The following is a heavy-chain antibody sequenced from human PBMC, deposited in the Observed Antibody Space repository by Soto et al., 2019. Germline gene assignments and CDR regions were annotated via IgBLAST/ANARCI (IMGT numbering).Heavy chain of an antibody. CDR3: ARDGLLFSGPYRPSRFDY. CDR1: GFKISNSW. Sequence: PGGCLSLSCAASGFKISNSWISWVRQAPGKGLEWVGNIKHDTSEAHYADSVKGRFTITRDNIKNFLFLQMNGLRADDTASYYCARDGLLFSGPYRPSRFDYWGLGTLVTVSS. D-gene: IGHD3-16*02. J-gene: IGHJ4*02. V-gene: IGHV3-7*03. CDR2: IKHDTSEA.